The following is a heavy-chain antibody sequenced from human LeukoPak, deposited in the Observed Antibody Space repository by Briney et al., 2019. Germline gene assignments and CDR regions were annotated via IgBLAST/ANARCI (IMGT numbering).Heavy chain of an antibody. Sequence: SETLSLTCAVYGGSFSGYYWSWIRQPPGKGLEWIGEINHSGSTNYNPSLKSRVTISVDTSKNQFSLKLSSVTAADMAVYYCARRERYYYYYYMDVWGKGTTVTVSS. CDR1: GGSFSGYY. CDR3: ARRERYYYYYYMDV. V-gene: IGHV4-34*01. CDR2: INHSGST. D-gene: IGHD5-24*01. J-gene: IGHJ6*03.